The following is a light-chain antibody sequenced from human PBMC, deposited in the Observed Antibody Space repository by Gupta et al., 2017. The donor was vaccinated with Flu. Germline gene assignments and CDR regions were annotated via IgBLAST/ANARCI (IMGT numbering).Light chain of an antibody. CDR2: GNS. CDR3: QSYDSSLSGLWV. Sequence: QSVLTQPPSVSRAPGQRVTISCTGSSPNIGAGYDVHWYQQLPGTAPKLLIYGNSNRPSGVPDRFSGSKSGTSASLAITGLQAEDEADYYCQSYDSSLSGLWVFGGGTKLTVL. J-gene: IGLJ3*02. V-gene: IGLV1-40*01. CDR1: SPNIGAGYD.